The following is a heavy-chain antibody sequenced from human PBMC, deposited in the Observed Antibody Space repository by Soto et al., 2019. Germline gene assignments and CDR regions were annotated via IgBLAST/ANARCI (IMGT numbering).Heavy chain of an antibody. V-gene: IGHV4-59*01. D-gene: IGHD5-12*01. J-gene: IGHJ4*02. CDR1: GGSISSYY. CDR2: IYYSGRT. CDR3: ARESRFSPGSARPCDY. Sequence: PSETLSLTCTVSGGSISSYYWSWIRQPPGKGLEWIGYIYYSGRTNYNPSLTSRVTILVDTSKNQFSLKLRSVTAADTAVYYCARESRFSPGSARPCDYWGQGTMGTFSS.